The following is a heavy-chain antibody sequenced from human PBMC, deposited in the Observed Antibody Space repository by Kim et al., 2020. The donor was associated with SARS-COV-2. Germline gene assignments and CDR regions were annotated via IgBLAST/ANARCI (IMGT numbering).Heavy chain of an antibody. Sequence: YEQKITGRVPMTEDTSTDTAYMELSSLRSEDTAVYYCATGSPITISWFDPWGQGTLVTVSS. V-gene: IGHV1-24*01. CDR3: ATGSPITISWFDP. J-gene: IGHJ5*02. D-gene: IGHD3-3*01.